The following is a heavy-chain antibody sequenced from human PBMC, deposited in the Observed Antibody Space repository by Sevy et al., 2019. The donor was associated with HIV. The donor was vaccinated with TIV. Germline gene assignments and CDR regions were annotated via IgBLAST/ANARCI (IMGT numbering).Heavy chain of an antibody. V-gene: IGHV1-69*13. Sequence: ASVKVSCKSSGGTFSRFGFSWVRQAPGQGLECMGGIIPIYGTPNYAQKFQGRVTFTADEFTSTVYMELTSLRSEDTAVYYCARSGVDSSGYYPEEWRQGTLVTV. D-gene: IGHD3-22*01. CDR1: GGTFSRFG. CDR3: ARSGVDSSGYYPEE. CDR2: IIPIYGTP. J-gene: IGHJ4*02.